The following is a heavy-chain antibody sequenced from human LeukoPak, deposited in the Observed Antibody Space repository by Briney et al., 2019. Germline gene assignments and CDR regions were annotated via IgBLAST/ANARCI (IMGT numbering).Heavy chain of an antibody. D-gene: IGHD5-24*01. Sequence: SETLSLTCTVSGGSISSYYWSWIRQPPGKGLEWIGYIYYSGSTNYNPSLKSRVTISVDTSKNQFSLKLSSVTAADTAVYYCAAFRGGYGGYWGQGTLVTVSS. J-gene: IGHJ4*02. CDR2: IYYSGST. CDR1: GGSISSYY. CDR3: AAFRGGYGGY. V-gene: IGHV4-59*01.